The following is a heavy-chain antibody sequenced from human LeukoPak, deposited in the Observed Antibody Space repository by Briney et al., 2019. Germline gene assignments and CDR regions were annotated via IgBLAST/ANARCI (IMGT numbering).Heavy chain of an antibody. D-gene: IGHD3-16*02. CDR2: MNPNSGNT. Sequence: ASVKVSCKASGYTFTSYDINWVRQATGQGLEWMGWMNPNSGNTGYAQKFQGRVTMTRNTSISTTYMELSSLRSEDTAVYYCARGGDMITFGGVIVGYYYYYGMDVWGQGTTVTVSS. J-gene: IGHJ6*02. V-gene: IGHV1-8*01. CDR3: ARGGDMITFGGVIVGYYYYYGMDV. CDR1: GYTFTSYD.